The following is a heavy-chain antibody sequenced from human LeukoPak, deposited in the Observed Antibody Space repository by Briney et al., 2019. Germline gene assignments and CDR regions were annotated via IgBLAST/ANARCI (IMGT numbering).Heavy chain of an antibody. CDR2: ISSSGSTI. CDR3: ARDPTVTTVTTRFDY. CDR1: GFTFSDYY. J-gene: IGHJ4*02. V-gene: IGHV3-11*04. Sequence: GGSLRLSCAASGFTFSDYYMSWIRQAPGKGLEWVSYISSSGSTIYYADSVKGRFTISRDNAKNSLYLQMNSLRAEDTAVYYCARDPTVTTVTTRFDYWGQGTLVTVSS. D-gene: IGHD4-11*01.